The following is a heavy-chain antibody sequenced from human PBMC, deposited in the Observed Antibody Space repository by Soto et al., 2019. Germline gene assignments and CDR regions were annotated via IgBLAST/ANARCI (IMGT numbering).Heavy chain of an antibody. D-gene: IGHD5-12*01. V-gene: IGHV3-30-3*01. Sequence: GGSLRLSCAASGFTFSSYAMHWVRQAPGKGLEWVAVISYDGSNKYYADSVKGRFTISRDNSKNTLYLQMNSLRAEDTAVYYCARAGGGGYATTVIFDYWGQGTLVTVSS. CDR1: GFTFSSYA. J-gene: IGHJ4*02. CDR3: ARAGGGGYATTVIFDY. CDR2: ISYDGSNK.